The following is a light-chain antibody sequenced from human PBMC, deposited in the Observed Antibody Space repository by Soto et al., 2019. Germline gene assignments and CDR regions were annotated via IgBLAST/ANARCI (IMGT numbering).Light chain of an antibody. V-gene: IGKV1-5*03. Sequence: DITMNQSPSTLSASVGDRVTITCRASQSISSWLAWYQQKPGKAPKLLIYKASSLESGVPSRFSGSGSGTEFTLTISSLQPDDFATYYCQHYNSYSGAFGQGTKVDIK. CDR3: QHYNSYSGA. CDR1: QSISSW. J-gene: IGKJ1*01. CDR2: KAS.